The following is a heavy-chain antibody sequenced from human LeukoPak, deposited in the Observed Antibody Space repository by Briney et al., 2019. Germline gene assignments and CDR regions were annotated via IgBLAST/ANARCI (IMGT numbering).Heavy chain of an antibody. CDR3: ARDGRENYYDSSGDC. CDR1: GGTFSSYA. Sequence: GASVKVSCKASGGTFSSYAISWVRQAPGQGLEWMGRIIPILGIANYAQKFQGRVTITADKSTSTAYMELSSLRSEDTAVYYCARDGRENYYDSSGDCWGQGTLVTVSS. J-gene: IGHJ4*02. V-gene: IGHV1-69*04. CDR2: IIPILGIA. D-gene: IGHD3-22*01.